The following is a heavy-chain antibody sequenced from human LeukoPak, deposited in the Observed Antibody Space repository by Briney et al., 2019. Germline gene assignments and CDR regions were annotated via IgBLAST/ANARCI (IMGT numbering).Heavy chain of an antibody. Sequence: GASVKDSCKASGYTFTNYGITWVRQAPGQGLEWMGWISGHQGNTKYAQNFQGRVTMTIDTSTSTAYMDLRSLRSDDTAIYFCARSDLATITAGPFEYWGQGTLVAVSS. J-gene: IGHJ4*02. D-gene: IGHD5-12*01. CDR3: ARSDLATITAGPFEY. CDR2: ISGHQGNT. V-gene: IGHV1-18*01. CDR1: GYTFTNYG.